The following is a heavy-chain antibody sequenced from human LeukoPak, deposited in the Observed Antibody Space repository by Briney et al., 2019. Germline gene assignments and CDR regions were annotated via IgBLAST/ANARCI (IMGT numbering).Heavy chain of an antibody. V-gene: IGHV1-18*04. Sequence: VASVKVSCKASGYTFTGYYMHWVRQAPGQGLEWMGWISAYNGNTNYAQKLQGRVTMTTDTSTSTAYMELRSLRSDDTAVYYCARDRLRFLDWGQGTLVTVSS. CDR1: GYTFTGYY. CDR3: ARDRLRFLD. CDR2: ISAYNGNT. J-gene: IGHJ4*02. D-gene: IGHD3-3*01.